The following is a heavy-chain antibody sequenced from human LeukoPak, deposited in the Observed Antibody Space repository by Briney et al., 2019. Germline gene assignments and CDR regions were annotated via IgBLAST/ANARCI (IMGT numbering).Heavy chain of an antibody. V-gene: IGHV3-30*02. CDR2: IRYDGSNK. J-gene: IGHJ4*02. CDR1: GFTFSSYG. Sequence: PGGSPRLSCAASGFTFSSYGMHWVRQAPGKGLEWVAFIRYDGSNKYYADSVKGRFTISRDNSKNTLYLQMNCLRAEDTAVYYCAKDTGGAAAGTLDYWGQGTLVTVSS. CDR3: AKDTGGAAAGTLDY. D-gene: IGHD6-13*01.